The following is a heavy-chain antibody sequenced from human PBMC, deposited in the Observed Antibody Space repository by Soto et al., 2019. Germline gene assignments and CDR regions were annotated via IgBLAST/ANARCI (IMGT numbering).Heavy chain of an antibody. D-gene: IGHD2-21*01. CDR3: ARHVVLTLHYSDS. Sequence: SETLSLTCTVSGGSISSYFLSWIRQPPGKGLEWIGYIDDSGNTNYNPSLKSRVTISVDTSKSQFSLKLSSVIAADTAVYYCARHVVLTLHYSDSWGQGTLVTVSS. CDR1: GGSISSYF. V-gene: IGHV4-59*08. J-gene: IGHJ4*02. CDR2: IDDSGNT.